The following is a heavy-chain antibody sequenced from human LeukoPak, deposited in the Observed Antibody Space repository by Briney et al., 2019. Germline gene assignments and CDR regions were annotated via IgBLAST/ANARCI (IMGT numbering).Heavy chain of an antibody. CDR3: AIEGSSASGQDWYAFDI. D-gene: IGHD5-12*01. V-gene: IGHV1-2*02. CDR1: GFTFRDYY. CDR2: MYFNSGAT. Sequence: ASVRVSCKASGFTFRDYYVQWVRQVPGQGLEWVGWMYFNSGATRYAPKFQGRVTLTGDTSTNTVYMELSGLGSDDTAMYYCAIEGSSASGQDWYAFDIWGQEIMVTVSS. J-gene: IGHJ3*02.